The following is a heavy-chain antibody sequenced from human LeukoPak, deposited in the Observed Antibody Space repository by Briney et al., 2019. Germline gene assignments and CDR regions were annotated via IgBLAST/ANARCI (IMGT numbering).Heavy chain of an antibody. V-gene: IGHV3-7*03. CDR3: VTDSGWYRLDN. Sequence: SGGSLRLSCAASGFTVSSNYMSWVRQAPGKGLEWVANIKEDGRDKYYLDSVKGRFTISRDNAKNLLYLQMNSLRAEDTAVYYCVTDSGWYRLDNWGQGTLVTVSS. CDR1: GFTVSSNY. J-gene: IGHJ4*02. CDR2: IKEDGRDK. D-gene: IGHD6-13*01.